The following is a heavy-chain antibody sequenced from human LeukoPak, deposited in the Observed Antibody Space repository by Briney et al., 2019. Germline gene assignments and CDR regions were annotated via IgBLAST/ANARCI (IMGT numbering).Heavy chain of an antibody. J-gene: IGHJ5*02. V-gene: IGHV1-69*06. D-gene: IGHD5-18*01. Sequence: SVKVSCKASGGTFSSYAISWVRQAPGQGLEWMGGIIPIFGTANYAQKFQGRVTITADKSTSTAYMELSSLRSEDTAVYYCASWGDTAMVKGEYNWFDPWGQGTLVTVSS. CDR1: GGTFSSYA. CDR2: IIPIFGTA. CDR3: ASWGDTAMVKGEYNWFDP.